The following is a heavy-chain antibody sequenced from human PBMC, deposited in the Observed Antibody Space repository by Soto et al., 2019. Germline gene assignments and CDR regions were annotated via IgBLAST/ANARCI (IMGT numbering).Heavy chain of an antibody. D-gene: IGHD6-19*01. CDR3: ARHPAPGAVAARMYGMDV. V-gene: IGHV5-10-1*01. CDR2: IDPSDSYT. CDR1: GYSFTSYW. Sequence: PGESLKISCKGSGYSFTSYWISWVRQMPGKGLEWMGRIDPSDSYTNYSPSFQGHVTISADKSISTAYLQWSSLKASDTAMYYCARHPAPGAVAARMYGMDVWGPGTTVTVSS. J-gene: IGHJ6*02.